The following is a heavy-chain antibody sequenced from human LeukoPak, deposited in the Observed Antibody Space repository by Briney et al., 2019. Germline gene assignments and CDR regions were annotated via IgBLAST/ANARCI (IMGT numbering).Heavy chain of an antibody. Sequence: GRSLRLSCAASGFTFGSYGMHWVRQAPGKGLEWVAVIWYDGSNKYYADSVKGRFTISRDNSKNTLYLQMNSLRAEDTAVYYCARDIGGGYAGYWGQGTLVTVSS. V-gene: IGHV3-33*01. CDR2: IWYDGSNK. CDR1: GFTFGSYG. J-gene: IGHJ4*02. CDR3: ARDIGGGYAGY. D-gene: IGHD1-26*01.